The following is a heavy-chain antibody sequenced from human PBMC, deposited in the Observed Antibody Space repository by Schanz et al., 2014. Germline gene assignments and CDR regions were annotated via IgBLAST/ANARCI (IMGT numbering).Heavy chain of an antibody. V-gene: IGHV3-23*01. Sequence: EVQLLESGGGLVQPGGSLRLSCVASGFTFFGSFAMSWVRQAPGKGLEWVSGMSGSGSTADYADSVKGRFTISRGNSKNTLYLQINSLRAEDTAVYYCASGGYCTNGVCNGGRNWFDPWGQGTLVTVSS. CDR3: ASGGYCTNGVCNGGRNWFDP. D-gene: IGHD2-8*01. CDR2: MSGSGSTA. J-gene: IGHJ5*02. CDR1: GFTFFGSFA.